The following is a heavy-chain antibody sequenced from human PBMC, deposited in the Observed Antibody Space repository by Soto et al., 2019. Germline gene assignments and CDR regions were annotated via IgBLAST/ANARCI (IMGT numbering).Heavy chain of an antibody. V-gene: IGHV4-34*01. CDR1: GGSFSGYY. CDR2: INHSGST. CDR3: ARLLPPRTSIAAAGTRLFDP. Sequence: SETLSLTCAVYGGSFSGYYWSWIRQPPGKGLEWIGEINHSGSTNYNPSLKSRVTISVDTSKNQFSLKLSSVTAADTAVYYCARLLPPRTSIAAAGTRLFDPWGQGTLVTVSS. D-gene: IGHD6-13*01. J-gene: IGHJ5*02.